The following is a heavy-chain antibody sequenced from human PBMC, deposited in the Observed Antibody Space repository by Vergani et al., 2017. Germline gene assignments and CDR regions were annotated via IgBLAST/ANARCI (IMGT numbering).Heavy chain of an antibody. CDR1: GGSFTSYH. CDR2: IDHTGRP. Sequence: QVQLQQWGGGLLKPSETLSLTCVVNGGSFTSYHWTLIRQSPGEGLEWVGNIDHTGRPDYNPSLKSRLTMSVDKSRNQFSLTLNSVTATDTAIYFCARVNTETNGHRYYYYYMDVWGKGTAVTVS. D-gene: IGHD4-11*01. CDR3: ARVNTETNGHRYYYYYMDV. J-gene: IGHJ6*03. V-gene: IGHV4-34*01.